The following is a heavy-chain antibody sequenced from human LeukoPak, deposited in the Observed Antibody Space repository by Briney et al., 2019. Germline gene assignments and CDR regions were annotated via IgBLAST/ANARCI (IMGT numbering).Heavy chain of an antibody. J-gene: IGHJ4*02. V-gene: IGHV3-21*01. CDR3: ARVYSGYDYYFDY. CDR1: GFTFSSYN. Sequence: GGSLRLSCAVSGFTFSSYNMIWVRHAPGKALEGVSSISSSSSYIYYADSVKGRFTISRDNAKNSLYLQMNSLRADDTAVYYCARVYSGYDYYFDYWGQGTLVTVSS. CDR2: ISSSSSYI. D-gene: IGHD5-12*01.